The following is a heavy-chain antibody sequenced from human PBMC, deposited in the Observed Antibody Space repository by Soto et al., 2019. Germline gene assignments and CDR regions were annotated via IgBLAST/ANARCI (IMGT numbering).Heavy chain of an antibody. V-gene: IGHV4-39*01. D-gene: IGHD3-9*01. Sequence: SETLSLTCTVSGGSISSSSYYWGWIRQPPGKGLEWIGSIYYSGSTYYNPSLKSRVTISVDTSKNQFSLKLSSVTAADTAVYYCARHESNILTGYYKPPPFDYWGQGTLVTVSS. J-gene: IGHJ4*02. CDR1: GGSISSSSYY. CDR2: IYYSGST. CDR3: ARHESNILTGYYKPPPFDY.